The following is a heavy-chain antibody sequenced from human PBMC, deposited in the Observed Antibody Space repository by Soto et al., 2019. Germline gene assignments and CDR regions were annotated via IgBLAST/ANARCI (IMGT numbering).Heavy chain of an antibody. CDR2: INPSGGGT. Sequence: QVQLVQSGAEVKKPGASVKVSCKASGYTFTNYYLHWVRQAPGQGLEWVGMINPSGGGTNYAQKFQGRVTMTRDTSTSTVYMELSSLRSEDTAVYYCARGRVGSMDVWGQGTTVTVSS. D-gene: IGHD1-26*01. V-gene: IGHV1-46*01. CDR3: ARGRVGSMDV. J-gene: IGHJ6*02. CDR1: GYTFTNYY.